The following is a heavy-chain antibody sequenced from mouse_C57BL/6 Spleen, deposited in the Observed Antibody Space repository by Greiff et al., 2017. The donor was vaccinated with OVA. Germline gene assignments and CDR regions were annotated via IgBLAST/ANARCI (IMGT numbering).Heavy chain of an antibody. CDR3: ARGNWVYAMDD. D-gene: IGHD4-1*01. J-gene: IGHJ4*01. V-gene: IGHV5-17*01. Sequence: EVKVVESGGGLVKPGGSLKLSCAASGFTFSDYGMHWVRQAPEKGLEWVAYISSGSSTIYYADTVKGRFTISRDNAKNTLFLQMTSLRSEDTAMYYCARGNWVYAMDDCGQGTSVTVSS. CDR1: GFTFSDYG. CDR2: ISSGSSTI.